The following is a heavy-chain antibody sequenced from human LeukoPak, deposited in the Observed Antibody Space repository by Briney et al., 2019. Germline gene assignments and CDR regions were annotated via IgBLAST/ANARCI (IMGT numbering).Heavy chain of an antibody. Sequence: SETLSLTCTDSGGSISSYYWSWIRQPPGKGLELIGYIYYSGSTNYNPSLKSRVTISVDTSKNQFSLKLSSVTAADTAVYYCARDRGLPFYYYGMDVWGQGTTVTVSS. CDR2: IYYSGST. CDR3: ARDRGLPFYYYGMDV. J-gene: IGHJ6*02. V-gene: IGHV4-59*01. D-gene: IGHD4-17*01. CDR1: GGSISSYY.